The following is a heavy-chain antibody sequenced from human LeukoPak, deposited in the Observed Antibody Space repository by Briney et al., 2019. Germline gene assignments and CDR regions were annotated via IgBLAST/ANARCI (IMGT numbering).Heavy chain of an antibody. J-gene: IGHJ6*03. CDR3: AIRPGIAAAGTFSYYYYMDV. CDR2: VNHSGST. CDR1: GGSFSTYY. D-gene: IGHD6-13*01. Sequence: PSETLSLTCAVYGGSFSTYYWSWIRQPPGKRLEWIGEVNHSGSTNYNPSLKSRVTISVDTSKNQFSLKLSSVTAADTAVYYCAIRPGIAAAGTFSYYYYMDVWGKGTTVTVSS. V-gene: IGHV4-34*01.